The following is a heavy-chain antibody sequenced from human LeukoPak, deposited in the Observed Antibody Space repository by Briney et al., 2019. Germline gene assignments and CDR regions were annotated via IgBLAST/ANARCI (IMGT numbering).Heavy chain of an antibody. D-gene: IGHD5-18*01. V-gene: IGHV4-4*07. CDR1: GGSISSYY. Sequence: PSETLSLTCTVSGGSISSYYWSWIRQPAGKGLEWIGRIYTSGSTNYNPSLKSRVTVSVDTSKNQFSLKLSSVTAADTAVYYCASYTAMTGSNAFDIWGQGTMVTVSS. CDR2: IYTSGST. CDR3: ASYTAMTGSNAFDI. J-gene: IGHJ3*02.